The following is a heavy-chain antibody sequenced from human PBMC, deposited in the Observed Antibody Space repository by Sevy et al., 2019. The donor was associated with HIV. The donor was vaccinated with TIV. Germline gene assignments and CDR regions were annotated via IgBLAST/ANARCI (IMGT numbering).Heavy chain of an antibody. CDR1: GGSISSYF. V-gene: IGHV4-59*01. CDR3: ARDSTTRPRVLDY. CDR2: IYFTGNT. D-gene: IGHD1-1*01. Sequence: TLSLTCSVSGGSISSYFWTWVRQSPGKGLEWIGNIYFTGNTDYSPSLKSLVTLSLDTSKSQFSLTLKSVTAADTAIYFCARDSTTRPRVLDYWGQGTLVTVSS. J-gene: IGHJ4*02.